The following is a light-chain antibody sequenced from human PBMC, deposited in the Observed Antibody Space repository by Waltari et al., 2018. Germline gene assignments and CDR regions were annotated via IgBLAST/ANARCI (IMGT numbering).Light chain of an antibody. CDR3: QQRSNWPIT. J-gene: IGKJ5*01. Sequence: EIVLTQSPATLSLSPGERATLSCRASQRVSSYLVWYQQKPGQAPRLLIYEASNRATGIPARFSGSGSGTDFTLTISSLEPEDFAVYYCQQRSNWPITFGQGTRLEI. CDR2: EAS. V-gene: IGKV3-11*01. CDR1: QRVSSY.